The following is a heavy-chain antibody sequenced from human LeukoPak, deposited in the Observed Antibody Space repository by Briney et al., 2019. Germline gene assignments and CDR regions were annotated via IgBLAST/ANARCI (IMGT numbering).Heavy chain of an antibody. J-gene: IGHJ4*02. CDR2: IYYSGST. CDR1: GGSISSYY. CDR3: ARLVPRYGSGSQSDY. D-gene: IGHD3-10*01. Sequence: ASETLSLTCTVSGGSISSYYWSWIRQPPGKGLEWIGYIYYSGSTNYNPSLKSRVTISVDTSKNQFSLKLSSMTAADTAVYYCARLVPRYGSGSQSDYWGQGTLVTVSS. V-gene: IGHV4-59*01.